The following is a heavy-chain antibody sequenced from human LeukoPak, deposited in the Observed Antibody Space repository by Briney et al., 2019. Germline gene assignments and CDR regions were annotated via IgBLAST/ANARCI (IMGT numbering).Heavy chain of an antibody. D-gene: IGHD3-22*01. CDR2: ISYDGSNK. J-gene: IGHJ4*02. CDR1: EYTFSIYG. Sequence: GMSLRLSCSASEYTFSIYGMHWVRHAPGKGLEWVALISYDGSNKYYADSVKGRFTISRDNSKNTQYLHMNSLGPEDTAVYYCAKDRFARRVGYYDYWGQGTLVTVSS. V-gene: IGHV3-30*18. CDR3: AKDRFARRVGYYDY.